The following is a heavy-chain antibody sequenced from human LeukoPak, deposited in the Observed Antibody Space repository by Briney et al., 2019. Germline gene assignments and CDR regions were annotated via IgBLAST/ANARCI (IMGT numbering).Heavy chain of an antibody. D-gene: IGHD3-10*01. CDR1: GFIFSNYG. J-gene: IGHJ4*02. V-gene: IGHV3-30*03. CDR3: ARDCCGEWYFFDS. CDR2: ISNDGTNK. Sequence: PGGSLRLSCAASGFIFSNYGMHWVRQAPGKGLEWVAVISNDGTNKYYTDSVKGRFTISRDNSKSTLYLQMNSLRAEDTAVYYCARDCCGEWYFFDSWGQGTLVTVSS.